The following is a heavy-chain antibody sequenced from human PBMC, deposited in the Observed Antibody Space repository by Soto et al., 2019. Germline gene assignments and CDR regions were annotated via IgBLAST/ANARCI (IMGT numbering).Heavy chain of an antibody. J-gene: IGHJ4*02. CDR2: IWFDGSNK. Sequence: PGGSRRLCCAASGFTFSNFGMHWVRQAPGKGLEWVAVIWFDGSNKYYADSVKGRFTISRDNSENMLYLQINSLTGDDTALYYCVRGASGSSHWGHDHWGQGTLVPVSS. CDR3: VRGASGSSHWGHDH. V-gene: IGHV3-33*01. D-gene: IGHD6-13*01. CDR1: GFTFSNFG.